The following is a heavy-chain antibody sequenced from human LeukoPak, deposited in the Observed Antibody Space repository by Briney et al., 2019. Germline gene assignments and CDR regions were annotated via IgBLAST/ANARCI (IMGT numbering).Heavy chain of an antibody. CDR2: ISGSGGST. CDR1: GFTFSSYG. Sequence: GGTLRLSCAASGFTFSSYGMSWVRQAPGKGLEWVSAISGSGGSTYYADSVKGRFTISRDNSKNTLYLQMNSLRAEDTAVYYCARGGYYDSSGYYRGAFDIWGQGTMVTVSS. V-gene: IGHV3-23*01. D-gene: IGHD3-22*01. J-gene: IGHJ3*02. CDR3: ARGGYYDSSGYYRGAFDI.